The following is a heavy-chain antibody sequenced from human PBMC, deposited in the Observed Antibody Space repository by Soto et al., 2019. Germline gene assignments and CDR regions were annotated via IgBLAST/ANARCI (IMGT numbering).Heavy chain of an antibody. CDR3: AKEGIAAAGPRGGDAFDI. V-gene: IGHV3-9*01. D-gene: IGHD6-13*01. J-gene: IGHJ3*02. Sequence: GGSLRLSCAASGFTFDDYAMHWVRQAPGKGLEWVSGISWNSGSIGYADSVKGRFTISRDNAKNSLYLQMNSLRAEDTALYYCAKEGIAAAGPRGGDAFDIWGQGTMVTVSS. CDR2: ISWNSGSI. CDR1: GFTFDDYA.